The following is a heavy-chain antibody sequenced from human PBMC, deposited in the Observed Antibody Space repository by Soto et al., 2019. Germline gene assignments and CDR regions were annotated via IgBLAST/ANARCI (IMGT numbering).Heavy chain of an antibody. CDR1: GGTFSSYA. V-gene: IGHV1-69*13. J-gene: IGHJ4*02. CDR2: IIPIFGTA. CDR3: ARGSASFFDFYDSSGYYYVFDY. D-gene: IGHD3-22*01. Sequence: SVKVSCKASGGTFSSYAISWVRQAPGQGLEWMGGIIPIFGTANYAQKFQGGVTITADESTSTAYMELSSLRSEDTAVYYCARGSASFFDFYDSSGYYYVFDYWGQGTLVTVSS.